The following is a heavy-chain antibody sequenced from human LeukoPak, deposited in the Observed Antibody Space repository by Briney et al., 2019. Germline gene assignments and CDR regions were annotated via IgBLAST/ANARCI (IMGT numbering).Heavy chain of an antibody. V-gene: IGHV3-21*04. CDR3: AKGSLHPGIFDY. CDR1: GFTFSSYT. Sequence: GGSLRLSCAASGFTFSSYTMNWVRQAPGKGLEWVSSISSTCTYIYYADSLKGRFTISRDNAKNTLYLQMNSLRAEDTAVYYCAKGSLHPGIFDYWGQGTLVTVSS. J-gene: IGHJ4*02. CDR2: ISSTCTYI.